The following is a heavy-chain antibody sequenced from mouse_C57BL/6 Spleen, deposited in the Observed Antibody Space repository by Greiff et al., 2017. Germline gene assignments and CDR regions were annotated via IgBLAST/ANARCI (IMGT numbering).Heavy chain of an antibody. J-gene: IGHJ2*01. CDR2: IYPGDGDT. Sequence: QVQLQQSGAELVKPGASVKISCKASGYAFSSYWMNWVKQRPGKGLEGIGQIYPGDGDTNYNGKFKGKATLTADKSSSTAYMQLSSLTSEDSAVYFCARRDDSDYFDYWGQGTTLTVSS. CDR1: GYAFSSYW. D-gene: IGHD2-4*01. V-gene: IGHV1-80*01. CDR3: ARRDDSDYFDY.